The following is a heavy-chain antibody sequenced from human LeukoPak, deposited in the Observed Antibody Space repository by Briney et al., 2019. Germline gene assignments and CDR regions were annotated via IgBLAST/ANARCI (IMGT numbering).Heavy chain of an antibody. CDR3: AREGLLWFGELWQNDY. CDR1: GFSFSYFV. D-gene: IGHD3-10*01. CDR2: IKQDGSEK. J-gene: IGHJ4*02. V-gene: IGHV3-7*01. Sequence: GESLTLSCAASGFSFSYFVMDWVRPAPGKGLEWVANIKQDGSEKYYVDSVKGRFTISIDNAKNSLYLQMNSLRAEDTAVYYCAREGLLWFGELWQNDYWGQGTLVTVSS.